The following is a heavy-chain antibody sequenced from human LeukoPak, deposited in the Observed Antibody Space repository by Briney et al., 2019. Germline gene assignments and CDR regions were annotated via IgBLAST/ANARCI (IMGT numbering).Heavy chain of an antibody. CDR1: GVSIRNGGYS. Sequence: SETLSLTCGVSGVSIRNGGYSWSWIRQPPGKGLEWIGYIYQSGSTYYNPSLKSRVTISIDRSKNEFSLKLTSVTAADTAVYFCARWGIAAAGATFGFWGQGTLVTVSS. CDR3: ARWGIAAAGATFGF. J-gene: IGHJ4*02. CDR2: IYQSGST. V-gene: IGHV4-30-2*01. D-gene: IGHD6-13*01.